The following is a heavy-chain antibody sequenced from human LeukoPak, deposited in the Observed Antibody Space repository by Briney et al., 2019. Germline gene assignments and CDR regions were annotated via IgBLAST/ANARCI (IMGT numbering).Heavy chain of an antibody. CDR3: ARDRPYGGLNGFDY. CDR2: LHTNYNT. J-gene: IGHJ4*02. V-gene: IGHV3-53*01. D-gene: IGHD4/OR15-4a*01. Sequence: PGGSLRLACLASGFSVNYDYMSWVRQAPGKGVEWVSVLHTNYNTYYADSVKGRFTISRDNSMNTLYLQMNSLRVEDTAVYYCARDRPYGGLNGFDYWGQGTLVTVSS. CDR1: GFSVNYDY.